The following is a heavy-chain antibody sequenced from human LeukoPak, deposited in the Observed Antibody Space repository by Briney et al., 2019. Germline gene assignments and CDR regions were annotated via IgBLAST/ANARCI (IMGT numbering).Heavy chain of an antibody. J-gene: IGHJ4*02. CDR2: FSGSDPTT. CDR1: GFTFRSYA. Sequence: GGSLRLSCAASGFTFRSYAMSWVRQAPGKGLEWVSTFSGSDPTTYYADSVQGRFTISRDNSKNTLYLQMNSLRAEDTAVYYCARRAGAYSHPYDYWGQGTLVTVSS. D-gene: IGHD4/OR15-4a*01. CDR3: ARRAGAYSHPYDY. V-gene: IGHV3-23*01.